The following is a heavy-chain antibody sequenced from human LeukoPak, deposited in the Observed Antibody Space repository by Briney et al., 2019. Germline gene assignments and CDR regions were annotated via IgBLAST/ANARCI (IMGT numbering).Heavy chain of an antibody. Sequence: GGSLRLSCAASGFTFSSYDMHWVRQATGKGLEWVSAIGTAGDTYYPGSVKGRFTISRENAKNSLYLQMNSLRAGDTAVYYCARVQRIAVAGTRYYYYGMDVWGQGTTVTVSS. D-gene: IGHD6-19*01. J-gene: IGHJ6*02. CDR1: GFTFSSYD. V-gene: IGHV3-13*01. CDR3: ARVQRIAVAGTRYYYYGMDV. CDR2: IGTAGDT.